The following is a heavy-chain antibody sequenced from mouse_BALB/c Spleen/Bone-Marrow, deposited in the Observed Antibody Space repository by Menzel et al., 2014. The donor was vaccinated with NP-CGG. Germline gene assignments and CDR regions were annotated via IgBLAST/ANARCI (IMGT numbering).Heavy chain of an antibody. CDR3: TRSNYGYWYFDV. CDR2: INPTNGGT. V-gene: IGHV1S81*02. Sequence: VQLQQSGAELVKPGASVKLSCKASGYTFTRYYMYWVKQRPGQGLEWIGEINPTNGGTNFNEKFKSKATLTVDKSSSTAYMQLSCLTSEDSAVYYCTRSNYGYWYFDVWGAGTTVTVSS. D-gene: IGHD1-1*01. J-gene: IGHJ1*01. CDR1: GYTFTRYY.